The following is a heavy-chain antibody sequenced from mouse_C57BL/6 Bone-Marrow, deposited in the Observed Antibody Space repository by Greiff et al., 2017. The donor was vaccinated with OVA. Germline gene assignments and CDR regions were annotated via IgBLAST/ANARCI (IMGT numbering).Heavy chain of an antibody. V-gene: IGHV5-15*01. CDR1: GFTFSDYG. CDR2: ISNLAYSI. CDR3: ARKGDYYGSSYWYFDV. Sequence: EVQLVESGGGLVQPGGSLKLSCAASGFTFSDYGMAWVRQAPRKGPEWVAFISNLAYSIYYADTVTGRFTIPRENAKNTLYLEMSSLRSEDTAMYYCARKGDYYGSSYWYFDVWGTGTTVTVSS. J-gene: IGHJ1*03. D-gene: IGHD1-1*01.